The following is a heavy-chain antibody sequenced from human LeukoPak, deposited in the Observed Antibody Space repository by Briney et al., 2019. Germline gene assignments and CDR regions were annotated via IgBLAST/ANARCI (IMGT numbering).Heavy chain of an antibody. V-gene: IGHV3-33*01. CDR2: IWYDGSNK. J-gene: IGHJ6*02. D-gene: IGHD6-6*01. CDR1: GFTFSSYG. CDR3: ARVEYSSSSSLGGYYYYGMDV. Sequence: PGGSLRLSCAASGFTFSSYGMHWVRQAPGKGLEWVAVIWYDGSNKYYADSVKGRFTISRDNSKNTLYLQMNSLRAEDTAVYYCARVEYSSSSSLGGYYYYGMDVWGQGTTVTVSS.